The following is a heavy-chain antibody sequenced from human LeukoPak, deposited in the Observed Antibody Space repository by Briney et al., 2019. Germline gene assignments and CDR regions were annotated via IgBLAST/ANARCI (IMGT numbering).Heavy chain of an antibody. CDR3: ARNLDYGDYEYYFDY. Sequence: ASVKVSCKASGYTFTSYGISWVRQASGQGLEWMGWISAYNGNTNYAQKLQGRVTMTTDTSTSTAYMELRSLRSDDTAVYYCARNLDYGDYEYYFDYWGQGTLVTVSS. D-gene: IGHD4-17*01. J-gene: IGHJ4*02. CDR1: GYTFTSYG. CDR2: ISAYNGNT. V-gene: IGHV1-18*01.